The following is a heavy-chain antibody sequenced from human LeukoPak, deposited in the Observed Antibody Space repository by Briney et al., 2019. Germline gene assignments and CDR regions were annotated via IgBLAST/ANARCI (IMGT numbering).Heavy chain of an antibody. CDR3: ASDMSYSGYYIDH. J-gene: IGHJ4*02. CDR2: ISYDGSNE. D-gene: IGHD3-3*01. V-gene: IGHV3-30-3*01. CDR1: GFTFSSYA. Sequence: PGRSLRLSCAASGFTFSSYAMHWVRQAPGKGLEWVALISYDGSNEYYADSVKGRFTVSRDNSKNTLYLQMNSLRAEDTAVYYCASDMSYSGYYIDHWGQGTLVTVSS.